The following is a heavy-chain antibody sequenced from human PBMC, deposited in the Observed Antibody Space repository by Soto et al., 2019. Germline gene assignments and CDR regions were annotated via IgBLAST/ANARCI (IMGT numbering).Heavy chain of an antibody. Sequence: VQLVESGGGLVKPGGSLRLSCAASGFTFSDYYMSWIRQAPGKGLEWVSYISSSSSYTNYADSVKGRFTISRDNAKNSLYLQMNSLRAEDTAVYYCARDVVVAATHYYYGMDVWGQGTTVTVSS. CDR2: ISSSSSYT. J-gene: IGHJ6*02. D-gene: IGHD2-15*01. CDR1: GFTFSDYY. CDR3: ARDVVVAATHYYYGMDV. V-gene: IGHV3-11*06.